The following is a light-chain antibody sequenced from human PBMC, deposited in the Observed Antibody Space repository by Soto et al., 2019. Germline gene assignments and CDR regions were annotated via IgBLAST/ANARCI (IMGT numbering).Light chain of an antibody. Sequence: DIQLTQSPSFLSAPVGDRVTITCRASQGISSYLAWYQQKPGKAPELLIYAASTLQTGVPSRFSGSGSGTEFTITISSLQPEDFATYYCQQTYSTPPTFGGGTKVEI. V-gene: IGKV1-9*01. CDR1: QGISSY. J-gene: IGKJ4*01. CDR3: QQTYSTPPT. CDR2: AAS.